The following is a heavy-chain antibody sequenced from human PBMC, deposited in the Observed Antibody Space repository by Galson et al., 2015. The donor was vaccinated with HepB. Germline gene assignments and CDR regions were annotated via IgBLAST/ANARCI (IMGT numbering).Heavy chain of an antibody. CDR3: ARALFDVVVPAGGMDV. V-gene: IGHV1-3*01. D-gene: IGHD2-2*01. J-gene: IGHJ6*02. Sequence: SVKVSCKASGYTFTSYAMHWVRQAPGQRLEWMGWINAGNGNTKYSQKFQGRVTITRDTSASTAYMELSSLRSEDTAVYYCARALFDVVVPAGGMDVWGQGTTVTVSS. CDR1: GYTFTSYA. CDR2: INAGNGNT.